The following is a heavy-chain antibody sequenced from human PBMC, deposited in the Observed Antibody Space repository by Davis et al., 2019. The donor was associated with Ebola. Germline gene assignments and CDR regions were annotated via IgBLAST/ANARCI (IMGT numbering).Heavy chain of an antibody. J-gene: IGHJ6*04. D-gene: IGHD2-15*01. Sequence: GESLKISCAASGFTFSSYGMHWVRQAPGKGLEWVAVISYDGSNKYYADSVKGRFTISRDNAKNSLYLQMNSLRAEDTAVYYCARDQVVSGYYYYYGMDVWGKGTTVTVSS. V-gene: IGHV3-30*03. CDR3: ARDQVVSGYYYYYGMDV. CDR1: GFTFSSYG. CDR2: ISYDGSNK.